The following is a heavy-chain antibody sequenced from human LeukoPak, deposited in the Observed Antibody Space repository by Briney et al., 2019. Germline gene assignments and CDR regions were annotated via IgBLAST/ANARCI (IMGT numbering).Heavy chain of an antibody. CDR2: TYYSSKWYN. V-gene: IGHV6-1*01. CDR3: AREPDSSGYLYFDY. D-gene: IGHD3-22*01. Sequence: SQTLSLTCAISGDSVSSNSAAWNRIRQSPSRGLEWLGRTYYSSKWYNDYAVSVKSRITINPDTSKNQFSLQLNSVTPEDTAVYYCAREPDSSGYLYFDYWGQGTLVTVSS. J-gene: IGHJ4*02. CDR1: GDSVSSNSAA.